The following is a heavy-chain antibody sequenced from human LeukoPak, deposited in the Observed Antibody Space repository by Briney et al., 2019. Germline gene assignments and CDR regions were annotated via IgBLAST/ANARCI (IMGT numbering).Heavy chain of an antibody. CDR2: INLSGST. V-gene: IGHV4-34*01. J-gene: IGHJ4*02. CDR1: GGSFSGYY. Sequence: SETLSLTCAVYGGSFSGYYWNWIRQPPGRGLEWIGEINLSGSTNYNPSLKSRVTISVDTSKNQFSLKLSSVTAADTAVYYCARTYYFDSSGYYDSWGQGTLVTVSS. D-gene: IGHD3-22*01. CDR3: ARTYYFDSSGYYDS.